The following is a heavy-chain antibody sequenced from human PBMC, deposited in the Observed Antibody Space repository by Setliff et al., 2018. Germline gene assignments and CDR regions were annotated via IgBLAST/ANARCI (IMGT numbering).Heavy chain of an antibody. D-gene: IGHD3-10*01. CDR3: FGAGTCSY. V-gene: IGHV3-7*01. J-gene: IGHJ4*02. CDR2: INPYGSGK. CDR1: GFTFSSFW. Sequence: GGSLRLSCAASGFTFSSFWMSWVRQSPGKGLEWVANINPYGSGKYYVDSVKGRFTISRDNAKNSLSLQMNGLRAEDTAVDYCFGAGTCSYWGQGTLVTVSS.